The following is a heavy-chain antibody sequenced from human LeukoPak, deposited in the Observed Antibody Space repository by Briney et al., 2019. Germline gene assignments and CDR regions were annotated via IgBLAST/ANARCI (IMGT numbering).Heavy chain of an antibody. CDR1: GFTFSTYA. Sequence: PGRSLRLSCAASGFTFSTYAIHWVRQAPGKGLEWVAVIAYDGSNKYYADSVKGRFTISRDNSKNTLYLQMNSLRAEDTAVYYCAKGGSYYYMDVWGKGTTVTVSS. J-gene: IGHJ6*03. CDR2: IAYDGSNK. CDR3: AKGGSYYYMDV. V-gene: IGHV3-30-3*01. D-gene: IGHD3-10*01.